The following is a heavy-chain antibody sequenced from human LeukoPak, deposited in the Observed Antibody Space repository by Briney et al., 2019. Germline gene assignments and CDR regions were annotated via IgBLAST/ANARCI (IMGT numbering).Heavy chain of an antibody. CDR1: GGSISSSSYY. D-gene: IGHD6-19*01. CDR3: TRVSGAYSYSSGWYIDY. Sequence: PSETLSLTCTVSGGSISSSSYYWGWIRQPPGKGLEWIGSIYYSGSTYYNPSLKSRVTISVDTSKNQFSLKLSSVTAADTAVYYCTRVSGAYSYSSGWYIDYWGQGTLVTVSS. J-gene: IGHJ4*02. CDR2: IYYSGST. V-gene: IGHV4-39*07.